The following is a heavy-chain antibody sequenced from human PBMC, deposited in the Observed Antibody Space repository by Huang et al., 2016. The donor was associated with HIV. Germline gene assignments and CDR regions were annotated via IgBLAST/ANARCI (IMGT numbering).Heavy chain of an antibody. J-gene: IGHJ4*02. CDR2: ITGRGSSS. D-gene: IGHD6-13*01. V-gene: IGHV3-23*01. CDR1: GFTFSSYA. CDR3: AKADSGAAAGSLVDY. Sequence: EVQLLESGGGLVQPGGSLRLSCAASGFTFSSYAMGWVRQARGEGLEWVSSITGRGSSSYYAESVKGRFTISRDNSKNTLYLQMNSLRAEDTAIYYCAKADSGAAAGSLVDYWGQGTLVTVSS.